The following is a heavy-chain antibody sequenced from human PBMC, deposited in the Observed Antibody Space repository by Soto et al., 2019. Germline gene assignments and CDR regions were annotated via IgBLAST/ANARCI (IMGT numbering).Heavy chain of an antibody. CDR1: GGSISSYY. D-gene: IGHD4-17*01. Sequence: SETLSLTCTVSGGSISSYYWIWIRQPPGKGLEWIGYISYSGSTNYNPSLKSRPTISVDTSKNQFSLKLRSVTAANTAVYYCARASPYGDYALDYWGQGTLVTVSS. J-gene: IGHJ4*02. CDR2: ISYSGST. CDR3: ARASPYGDYALDY. V-gene: IGHV4-59*01.